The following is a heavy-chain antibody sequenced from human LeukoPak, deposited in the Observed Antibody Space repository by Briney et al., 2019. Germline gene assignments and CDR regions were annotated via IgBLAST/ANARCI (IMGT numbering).Heavy chain of an antibody. J-gene: IGHJ5*02. CDR1: GFTFTSYS. D-gene: IGHD2-8*01. CDR3: AGDCINGVCYDA. CDR2: ITSSSSYI. Sequence: GGSLRLSCAASGFTFTSYSMKWVRQAPGKGLEWVSSITSSSSYIYYADSVKGRFTISRDNAKNSLYLQMNSLRAEDTAVYYCAGDCINGVCYDAWGQGTLVTVSS. V-gene: IGHV3-21*01.